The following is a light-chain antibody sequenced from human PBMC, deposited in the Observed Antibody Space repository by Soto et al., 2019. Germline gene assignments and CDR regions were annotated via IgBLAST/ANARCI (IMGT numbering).Light chain of an antibody. CDR3: SSYTNINTRACV. CDR1: SSDVVNDLL. CDR2: EGT. J-gene: IGLJ1*01. Sequence: QSALTQPASVSGSPGQSITISCTGTSSDVVNDLLVSWYQQQPGKAPKLMIYEGTKRPAGVSDRFSGSKSGNTASLTISGLQAEDEAEYYCSSYTNINTRACVFGTGTKLTVL. V-gene: IGLV2-14*02.